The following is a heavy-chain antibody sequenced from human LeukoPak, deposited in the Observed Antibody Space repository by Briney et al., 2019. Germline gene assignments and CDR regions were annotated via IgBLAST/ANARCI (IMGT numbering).Heavy chain of an antibody. J-gene: IGHJ4*02. CDR3: AKEGDYGDYFDY. V-gene: IGHV3-30*18. CDR1: GFTFSSYG. Sequence: PGGSLRLSCAASGFTFSSYGMNWVRQAPGKGLEWVAVISYDGSNKYYADSVKGRFTISRDNSKNTLYLQMNSLRAEDTAVYYCAKEGDYGDYFDYWGQGTLVTVSS. D-gene: IGHD4-17*01. CDR2: ISYDGSNK.